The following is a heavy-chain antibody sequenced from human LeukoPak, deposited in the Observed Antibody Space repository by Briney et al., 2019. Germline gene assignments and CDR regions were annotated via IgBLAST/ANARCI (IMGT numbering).Heavy chain of an antibody. J-gene: IGHJ4*02. CDR2: INPSGGST. CDR1: GYTFTSYY. V-gene: IGHV1-46*01. CDR3: ARDSDRLRFLEWLLGYFDY. Sequence: ASVKVSCKASGYTFTSYYMHWVRQAPGQGLEWMGIINPSGGSTSYAQKFQGRVTMTRDTSTSTVYMELSSLRSEDTAVYYCARDSDRLRFLEWLLGYFDYWGQGTLVTVSS. D-gene: IGHD3-3*01.